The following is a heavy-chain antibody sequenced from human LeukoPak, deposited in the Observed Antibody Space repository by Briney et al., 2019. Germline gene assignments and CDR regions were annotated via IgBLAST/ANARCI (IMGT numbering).Heavy chain of an antibody. J-gene: IGHJ3*02. CDR2: INTDGSST. V-gene: IGHV3-74*01. CDR3: ARAEGPGAFDI. CDR1: GFTFSSYW. Sequence: GGSLRLSCAASGFTFSSYWMHWVRHAPGKGLVWVSRINTDGSSTSYADSVKGRFTISRDNAKSTLYLQMNSLRAEDTAVYYCARAEGPGAFDIWGQGTMVTVSS.